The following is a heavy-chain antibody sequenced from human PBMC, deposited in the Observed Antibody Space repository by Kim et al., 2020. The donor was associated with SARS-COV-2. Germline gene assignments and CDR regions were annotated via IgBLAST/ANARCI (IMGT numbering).Heavy chain of an antibody. Sequence: SETLSLTCAVYGGSFSGYYWSWIRQPPGKGLEWIGEINHSGSTNYNPSLKSRVTISVDTSKNQFSLKLSSVTAADTAVYYCARGLRRSWNAPTGAWGYSSSWQNWFDPWGQGTLVTVSS. V-gene: IGHV4-34*01. D-gene: IGHD6-13*01. CDR3: ARGLRRSWNAPTGAWGYSSSWQNWFDP. CDR2: INHSGST. CDR1: GGSFSGYY. J-gene: IGHJ5*02.